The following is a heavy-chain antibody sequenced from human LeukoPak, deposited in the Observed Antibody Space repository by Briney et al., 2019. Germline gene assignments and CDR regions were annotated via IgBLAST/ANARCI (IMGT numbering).Heavy chain of an antibody. CDR1: GGTFSSYA. CDR3: AISFRRYCSSTSCSTAYYFDY. J-gene: IGHJ4*02. Sequence: SVKVSCKASGGTFSSYAISWVRQAPGQGLEWMVGIIPIFGTANYAQKFQGRVTITTDESTSTAYMELSSLRSEDTAVYYCAISFRRYCSSTSCSTAYYFDYWGQGTLVTVSS. CDR2: IIPIFGTA. D-gene: IGHD2-2*01. V-gene: IGHV1-69*05.